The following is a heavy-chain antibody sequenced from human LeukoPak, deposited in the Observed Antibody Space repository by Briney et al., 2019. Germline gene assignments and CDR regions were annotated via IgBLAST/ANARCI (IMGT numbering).Heavy chain of an antibody. Sequence: SVKVSCKASGFTFTSSAVQWVRQARGQHLEWIGWIVVGSGNTNYSQKFQERVTITRDMSTSTAYMELSSLRSEDTAVYYCAAVPGVARYDILTGYYRKSDDHYGMDVWGQGTTVTVSS. V-gene: IGHV1-58*01. CDR3: AAVPGVARYDILTGYYRKSDDHYGMDV. CDR1: GFTFTSSA. CDR2: IVVGSGNT. D-gene: IGHD3-9*01. J-gene: IGHJ6*02.